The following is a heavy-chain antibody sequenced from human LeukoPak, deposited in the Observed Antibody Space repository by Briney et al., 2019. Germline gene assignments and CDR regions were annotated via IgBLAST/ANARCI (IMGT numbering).Heavy chain of an antibody. D-gene: IGHD3-10*01. CDR3: ARESQSVLWFGVHL. CDR1: GGSFSGYY. V-gene: IGHV4-34*01. Sequence: PSETLSLTCAVYGGSFSGYYWSWIRQPPGKGLERIGEINHSGSTNYNPSLKSRVTISVDTSKNQFSLKLSSVTAADTAVYHCARESQSVLWFGVHLWGHGTLVTVSS. J-gene: IGHJ4*01. CDR2: INHSGST.